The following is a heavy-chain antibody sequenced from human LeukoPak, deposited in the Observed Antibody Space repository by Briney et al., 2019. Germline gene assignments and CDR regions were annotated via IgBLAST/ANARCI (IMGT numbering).Heavy chain of an antibody. J-gene: IGHJ4*02. CDR1: GGSFSGYY. Sequence: SSETLSLTCAVYGGSFSGYYWSWIRQPPGKGLEWIGEINHSGSANYNPSLMSRVTISLDTSKNHFSLNLSSVTAADTAVYYCARGQGTVTTHWGQGTLVTVSS. D-gene: IGHD4-11*01. V-gene: IGHV4-34*01. CDR2: INHSGSA. CDR3: ARGQGTVTTH.